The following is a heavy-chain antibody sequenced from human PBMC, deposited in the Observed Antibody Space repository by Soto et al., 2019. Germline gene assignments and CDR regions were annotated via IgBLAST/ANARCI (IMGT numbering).Heavy chain of an antibody. V-gene: IGHV3-7*01. CDR1: GFTFTDYW. J-gene: IGHJ4*02. CDR2: INQGGTTK. D-gene: IGHD1-1*01. CDR3: TSGRALDY. Sequence: GGSLRLSCAASGFTFTDYWMNWVRQAPGKGLEWLANINQGGTTKYYMDSVKGRFTVSRDNPKNSLYLQMNGLTAEDTAVYYCTSGRALDYWGQGTLVTVSS.